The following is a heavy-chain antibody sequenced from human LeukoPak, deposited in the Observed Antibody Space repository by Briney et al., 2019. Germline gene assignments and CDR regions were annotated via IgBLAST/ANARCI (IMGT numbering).Heavy chain of an antibody. J-gene: IGHJ3*01. Sequence: GASVKVSCKASGYTFTGYYMHWVRQAPGQGLEWMGWINPNSGGTNYAQKFQGRVTMTRDASISTAYMELSRLRSDDTAVYYCAREAVGATPPTGFDPWGQGTMVTVSS. CDR1: GYTFTGYY. V-gene: IGHV1-2*02. CDR2: INPNSGGT. CDR3: AREAVGATPPTGFDP. D-gene: IGHD1-26*01.